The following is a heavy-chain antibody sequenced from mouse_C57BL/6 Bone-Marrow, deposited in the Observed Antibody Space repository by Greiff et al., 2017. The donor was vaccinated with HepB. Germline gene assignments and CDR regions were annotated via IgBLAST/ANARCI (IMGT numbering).Heavy chain of an antibody. Sequence: EVQLVESRGGLVKPGGSLKLSCAASGFTFSSYAMSWVRQTPEKRLEWVATISDGGSYTYYPDNVKGRFTISRDNAKNNLYLQMSHLKSEDTAMYYCARDDYGSSYAMDYWGQGTSVTVSS. CDR1: GFTFSSYA. J-gene: IGHJ4*01. CDR3: ARDDYGSSYAMDY. CDR2: ISDGGSYT. V-gene: IGHV5-4*01. D-gene: IGHD1-1*01.